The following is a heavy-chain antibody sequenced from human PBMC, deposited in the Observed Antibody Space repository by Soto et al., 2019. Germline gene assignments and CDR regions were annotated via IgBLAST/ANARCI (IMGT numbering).Heavy chain of an antibody. D-gene: IGHD3-10*01. Sequence: EVQLVESGGGLIQPGGSLRLSCAASGFTFSRYVMNWVRQTPGKGLEWVSRITSDGTSTTYADSVKGRFTISRDNAKNTLYLQMDSLGAEDTALYYCRVWIGELSTDYWGQVTLVTVSS. J-gene: IGHJ4*02. V-gene: IGHV3-74*01. CDR3: RVWIGELSTDY. CDR2: ITSDGTST. CDR1: GFTFSRYV.